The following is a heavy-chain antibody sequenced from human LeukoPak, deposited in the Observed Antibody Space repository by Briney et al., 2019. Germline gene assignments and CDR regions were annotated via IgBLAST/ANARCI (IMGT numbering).Heavy chain of an antibody. Sequence: SETLSLTCTVSGGSISSYYWSWIRQPPGKGLEWIGYIYYSGSAIYNPSLKSRVTMSVDTSKNQFSLKLSSVTAADTAVYYCAREDENNWFDPWGQGTLVTVSS. CDR2: IYYSGSA. CDR3: AREDENNWFDP. CDR1: GGSISSYY. V-gene: IGHV4-59*12. J-gene: IGHJ5*02.